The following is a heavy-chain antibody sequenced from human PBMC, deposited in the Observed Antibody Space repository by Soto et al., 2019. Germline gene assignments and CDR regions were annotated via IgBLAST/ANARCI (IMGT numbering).Heavy chain of an antibody. J-gene: IGHJ4*02. CDR1: GYTFTSYG. CDR3: ARDSGHSSSSNPFYY. D-gene: IGHD6-6*01. Sequence: ASVKVSCKASGYTFTSYGISWVRQAPGQGLEWMGWISAYNGNTNYAQKLQGRVTMTTDTSTNTAYMKLRSLRSDDTAVYYYARDSGHSSSSNPFYYWGQGTLVTVSS. V-gene: IGHV1-18*01. CDR2: ISAYNGNT.